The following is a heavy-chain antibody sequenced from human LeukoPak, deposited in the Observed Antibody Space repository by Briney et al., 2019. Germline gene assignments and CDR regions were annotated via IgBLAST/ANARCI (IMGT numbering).Heavy chain of an antibody. CDR2: ISGSGGST. J-gene: IGHJ4*02. V-gene: IGHV3-23*01. Sequence: PGGSLRLSCAASGFTFSSYAMSWVRQAPGKGLEWVSAISGSGGSTYYADSVKGRFTISRDNSKNTLYLQMNSLRAEDTAVYYCAALNGIVGAEHYFDYWGQGTLVTVSS. CDR3: AALNGIVGAEHYFDY. CDR1: GFTFSSYA. D-gene: IGHD1-26*01.